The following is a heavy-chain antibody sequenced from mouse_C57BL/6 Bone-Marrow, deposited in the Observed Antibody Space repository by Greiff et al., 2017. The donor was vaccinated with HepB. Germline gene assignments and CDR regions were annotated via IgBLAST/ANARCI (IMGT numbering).Heavy chain of an antibody. CDR3: ARGDYEAMDY. CDR2: IYPRSGNT. J-gene: IGHJ4*01. Sequence: QVTLKESGAELARPGASVKLSCKASGYTFTSYGISWVKQRTGQGLEWIGEIYPRSGNTYYNEKFKGKATLTADKSSSTAYMELRSLTSEDSAVYFCARGDYEAMDYWGQGTSVTVSS. CDR1: GYTFTSYG. V-gene: IGHV1-81*01.